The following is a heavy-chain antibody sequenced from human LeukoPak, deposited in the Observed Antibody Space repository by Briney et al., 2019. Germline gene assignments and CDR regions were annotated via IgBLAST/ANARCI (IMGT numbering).Heavy chain of an antibody. CDR2: IIPIFGTA. CDR1: GGTFSSYA. D-gene: IGHD2-15*01. J-gene: IGHJ3*02. Sequence: ASVKVSCKASGGTFSSYAISWVRQAPGQGLEWMGGIIPIFGTANYAQKFQGRVTITADESTSTAYMELSSLRSEDTAVYYCARDRDIVVVVADRAFDIWGQGTMVTVSS. V-gene: IGHV1-69*13. CDR3: ARDRDIVVVVADRAFDI.